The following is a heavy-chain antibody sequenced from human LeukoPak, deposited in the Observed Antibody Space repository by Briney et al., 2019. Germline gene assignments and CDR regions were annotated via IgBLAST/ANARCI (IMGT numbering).Heavy chain of an antibody. V-gene: IGHV3-7*01. CDR3: ATPPVSSGDSSGYYTVV. CDR1: GFTFSSYW. Sequence: GGSLRLSCAASGFTFSSYWMSWVRQAPEKGLEWVANIKQDGSEKYYVDSVKGRFTISRDNAKNSLYLQMNSLRAEDTAVYYCATPPVSSGDSSGYYTVVWGQGTLVTVS. CDR2: IKQDGSEK. J-gene: IGHJ4*02. D-gene: IGHD3-22*01.